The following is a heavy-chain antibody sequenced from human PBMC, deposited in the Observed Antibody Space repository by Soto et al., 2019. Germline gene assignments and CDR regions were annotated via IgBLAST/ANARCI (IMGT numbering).Heavy chain of an antibody. V-gene: IGHV3-23*01. D-gene: IGHD1-7*01. CDR3: ANGDWGLEGGTTLDY. CDR1: GFTFSSYA. J-gene: IGHJ4*02. Sequence: GGSLRLSCAASGFTFSSYAMSWVRQAPGKGLEWVSAISGSGGSTYYADSVKGRFTISRDNSKNTLYLQMNSLRAEDTAVYYCANGDWGLEGGTTLDYWGQGTLVTVSS. CDR2: ISGSGGST.